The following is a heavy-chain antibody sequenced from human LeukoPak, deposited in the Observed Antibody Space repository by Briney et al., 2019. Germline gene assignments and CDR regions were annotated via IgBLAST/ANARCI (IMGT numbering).Heavy chain of an antibody. J-gene: IGHJ6*03. D-gene: IGHD6-19*01. CDR1: GGSFSGYY. CDR3: ARDPYSGGYGAYYYYYMDV. V-gene: IGHV3-21*01. Sequence: KPSETLSLTCAVYGGSFSGYYWSWIRQPPGKGLEWVSSITTSSSYMFYADSVRGRFTISRDNAENSLYLQMNSLRDEDTAVYYCARDPYSGGYGAYYYYYMDVWGKGTTVTVSS. CDR2: ITTSSSYM.